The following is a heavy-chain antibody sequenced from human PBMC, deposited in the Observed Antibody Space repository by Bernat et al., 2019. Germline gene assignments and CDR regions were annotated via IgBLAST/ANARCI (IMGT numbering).Heavy chain of an antibody. CDR2: INPNSGGT. CDR3: ARGRYCSGGSCYSTYFQH. V-gene: IGHV1-2*06. J-gene: IGHJ1*01. D-gene: IGHD2-15*01. Sequence: QVQLVQSGAEVKKPGASVKVSCKASGYTFTGYYMHWVRQAPGQGLEWMGRINPNSGGTNYAQKFQGRVTMPRDTSIITAYMELSRLRSDDTAVYYCARGRYCSGGSCYSTYFQHWGQGTLVTVSS. CDR1: GYTFTGYY.